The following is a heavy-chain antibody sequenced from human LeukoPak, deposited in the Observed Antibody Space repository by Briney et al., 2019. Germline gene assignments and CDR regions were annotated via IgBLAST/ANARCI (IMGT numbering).Heavy chain of an antibody. CDR2: ISSSGSTI. D-gene: IGHD3-10*01. Sequence: GGSLRLSCAASGFTFSSYEMNWVRQAPGKGLEWVSYISSSGSTIYYADSVKGRFTISRDNAKNSLYLQMNSLRAEDTAVYYCARDVGAMVRGVLSYYFDYWDQGTLVTVSS. J-gene: IGHJ4*02. V-gene: IGHV3-48*03. CDR1: GFTFSSYE. CDR3: ARDVGAMVRGVLSYYFDY.